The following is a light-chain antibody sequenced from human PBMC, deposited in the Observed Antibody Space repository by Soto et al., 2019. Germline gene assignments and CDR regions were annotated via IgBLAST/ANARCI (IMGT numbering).Light chain of an antibody. Sequence: QSVLTQPPSASRTPGQRVTIPCSGSSTDIGSNSVNWYQQLPGAAPRLLIYANDHRPSGVPARFSASTSGTSASLAISGVLSADEAFYYCATWSDSLKGWVFGGGTKLTVL. CDR2: AND. J-gene: IGLJ3*02. V-gene: IGLV1-44*01. CDR3: ATWSDSLKGWV. CDR1: STDIGSNS.